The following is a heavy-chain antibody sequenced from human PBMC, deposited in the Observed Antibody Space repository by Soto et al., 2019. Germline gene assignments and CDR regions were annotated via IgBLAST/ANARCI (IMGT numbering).Heavy chain of an antibody. V-gene: IGHV1-69*13. CDR3: ARVGDFWSGYPDYYYYGMDV. J-gene: IGHJ6*02. D-gene: IGHD3-3*01. Sequence: SVKVSCKASGRNFSSYAITWVRQAPGQGLEWMGGIIPIFGTANYAQKFQGRVTITAGESTSTAYMERSSLRSEDTAVYYCARVGDFWSGYPDYYYYGMDVWGQGTTVTVSS. CDR1: GRNFSSYA. CDR2: IIPIFGTA.